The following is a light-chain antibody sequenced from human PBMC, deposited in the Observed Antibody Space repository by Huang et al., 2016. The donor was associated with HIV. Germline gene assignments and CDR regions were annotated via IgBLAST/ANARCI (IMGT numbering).Light chain of an antibody. V-gene: IGKV3-15*01. J-gene: IGKJ1*01. CDR3: QQHNSWRRT. Sequence: EMVMTQSPATLSVSPGERATLACRASQSVGSNFAWYQQKPGQAPRLLIYGASTRATNISARFSGSGSGTEFTLTISGLQSEDFAVYYCQQHNSWRRTFGQGTKVEIK. CDR2: GAS. CDR1: QSVGSN.